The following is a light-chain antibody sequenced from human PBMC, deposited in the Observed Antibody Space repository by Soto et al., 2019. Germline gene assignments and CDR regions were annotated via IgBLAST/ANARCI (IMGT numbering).Light chain of an antibody. Sequence: ILMTQSPATLSLSPGEIATLCCRSSQSVSSNLAWYQQKPGQAPRLLIYGASTRATGIPARFSGSGSGTEFTLTISSLQSEDFAVYYCQQYNNWPPWTFGQGTKVDIK. V-gene: IGKV3-15*01. CDR2: GAS. CDR3: QQYNNWPPWT. J-gene: IGKJ1*01. CDR1: QSVSSN.